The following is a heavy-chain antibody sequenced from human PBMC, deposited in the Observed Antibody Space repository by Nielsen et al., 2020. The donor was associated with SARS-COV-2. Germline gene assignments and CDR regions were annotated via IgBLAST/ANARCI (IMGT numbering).Heavy chain of an antibody. Sequence: GESLKISCAASGFTFSSYSMNWVRQAPGKGLEWVSYISSSSSTIYYADSVEGRFTISRDNAKNSLYLQMNSLRAEDTAVYYCASNYVDYYGSGSYFGYWGQGMLVTVSS. J-gene: IGHJ4*02. V-gene: IGHV3-48*04. CDR1: GFTFSSYS. CDR2: ISSSSSTI. D-gene: IGHD3-10*01. CDR3: ASNYVDYYGSGSYFGY.